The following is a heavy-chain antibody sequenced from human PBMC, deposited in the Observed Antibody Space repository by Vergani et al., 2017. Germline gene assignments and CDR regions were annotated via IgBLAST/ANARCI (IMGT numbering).Heavy chain of an antibody. CDR1: GFTFSSYA. CDR2: ISYDGSNK. CDR3: TKGSRGYTGYFFDY. V-gene: IGHV3-30-3*01. D-gene: IGHD5-12*01. Sequence: VQLVESGGGVVQPGRFLRLSCAASGFTFSSYAMHWVRQAPGKGLEWVAVISYDGSNKYYADSVKGRFTISRDNSKNTLHLQMNSLRADDTAVYYCTKGSRGYTGYFFDYWGQGTLANVSS. J-gene: IGHJ4*02.